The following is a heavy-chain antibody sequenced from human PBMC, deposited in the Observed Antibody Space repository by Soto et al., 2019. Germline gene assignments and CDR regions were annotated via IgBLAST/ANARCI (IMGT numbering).Heavy chain of an antibody. D-gene: IGHD2-15*01. CDR2: IYPGDSDT. J-gene: IGHJ6*02. CDR1: GYSFTSYW. V-gene: IGHV5-51*01. Sequence: GESLKISCKGSGYSFTSYWIGWVRQMPGKGLEWMGIIYPGDSDTRYSPSFQGQVTISADKSISTAYLQWSSRKASDTAMYYCARAGYCSGGSCRMNYYYYGMDVWGQGTTVTVSS. CDR3: ARAGYCSGGSCRMNYYYYGMDV.